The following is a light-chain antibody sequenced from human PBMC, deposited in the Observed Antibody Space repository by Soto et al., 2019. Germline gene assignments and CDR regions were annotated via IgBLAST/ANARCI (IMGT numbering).Light chain of an antibody. CDR1: QSLNRW. Sequence: DIQMAQSPSTLSASVGDRVTITCRASQSLNRWLAWYQQKPGKSPNLLIYEASTLESGVPSRFSGSGSGTEITLTISSLQPDDFATYYCQQYDTYPLTFGGGTKVEIK. V-gene: IGKV1-5*03. J-gene: IGKJ4*01. CDR2: EAS. CDR3: QQYDTYPLT.